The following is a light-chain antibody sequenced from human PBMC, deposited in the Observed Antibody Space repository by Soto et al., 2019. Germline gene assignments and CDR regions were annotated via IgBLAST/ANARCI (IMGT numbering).Light chain of an antibody. CDR2: DAS. Sequence: ETVMTQSPATLSVSLGERATLSCRASQSVNTNLAWYQQKPGQAPRLLIYDASPRATGIPARFSGSGSGTEFTLTISSLQSEDFAVYYCQHYNNRPPVTFGQGTKVEIK. CDR3: QHYNNRPPVT. J-gene: IGKJ1*01. V-gene: IGKV3-15*01. CDR1: QSVNTN.